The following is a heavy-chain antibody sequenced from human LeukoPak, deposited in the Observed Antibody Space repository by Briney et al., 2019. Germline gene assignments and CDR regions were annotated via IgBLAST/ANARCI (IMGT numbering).Heavy chain of an antibody. V-gene: IGHV1-8*03. J-gene: IGHJ4*02. Sequence: ASVKVSRKASGYTFTSYGISWVRQATGQGLEWMGWMNPNSGNTGYAQKFQGRVTITRNTPISTAYMELSSLRSEDAAVYYCARAPLGSSSWYFNYWGQGTLVTVSS. CDR1: GYTFTSYG. CDR3: ARAPLGSSSWYFNY. CDR2: MNPNSGNT. D-gene: IGHD6-13*01.